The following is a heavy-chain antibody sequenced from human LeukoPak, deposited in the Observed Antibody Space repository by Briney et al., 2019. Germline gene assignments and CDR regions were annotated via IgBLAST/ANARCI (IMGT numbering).Heavy chain of an antibody. CDR3: ARGSGRSGWYVGYFDY. D-gene: IGHD6-19*01. CDR2: IYSGGST. Sequence: LSGGSLRLSCAASGFTVSSNYMSWVRQAPGKGLEWVSVIYSGGSTYYADSVKGRFTISRDNSKNTLYLQMNSLRAEDTAVYYCARGSGRSGWYVGYFDYWGQGTLVTVSS. V-gene: IGHV3-53*01. J-gene: IGHJ4*02. CDR1: GFTVSSNY.